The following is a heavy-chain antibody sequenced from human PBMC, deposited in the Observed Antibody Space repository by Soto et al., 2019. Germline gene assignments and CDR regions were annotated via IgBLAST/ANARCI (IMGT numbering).Heavy chain of an antibody. J-gene: IGHJ6*02. CDR2: ISSSSSTI. CDR1: GFTFSSYS. V-gene: IGHV3-48*01. Sequence: EVQLVESGGGLVQPGGSLILSCAASGFTFSSYSMNWVRQAPGKGLEWVSYISSSSSTIDYADSVKGRFTISRDNAKNSLYLQMNSQRAEDTAVYYCARDQDTAMVDYYGMDVWGQGTTVTVSS. D-gene: IGHD5-18*01. CDR3: ARDQDTAMVDYYGMDV.